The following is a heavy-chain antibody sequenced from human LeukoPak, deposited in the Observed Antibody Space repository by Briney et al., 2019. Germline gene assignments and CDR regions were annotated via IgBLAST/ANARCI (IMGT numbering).Heavy chain of an antibody. CDR3: ARIEFYYDGSGYLPDY. CDR2: ITPNSGGT. D-gene: IGHD3-22*01. V-gene: IGHV1-2*02. Sequence: GASVKVSCKASGYTFTGYYMHWVRQAPGQGLEWMGWITPNSGGTKYAQKLQGRVTMTTDTSTSTAYIELRSLRSDDTAVYYCARIEFYYDGSGYLPDYWGQGTLVTVSS. J-gene: IGHJ4*02. CDR1: GYTFTGYY.